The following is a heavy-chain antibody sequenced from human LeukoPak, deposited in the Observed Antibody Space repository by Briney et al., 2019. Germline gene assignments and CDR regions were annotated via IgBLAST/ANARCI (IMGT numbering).Heavy chain of an antibody. CDR2: IIPIFGTA. CDR3: ARATVVTNHYYYYMDV. Sequence: SVKVSCKASGGTFSSYAISWVRQAPGQGLEWMGGIIPIFGTANYAQKFQGRVTITTDESTSTAYMELSSLRSEDTAVYYCARATVVTNHYYYYMDVWGKGTTVTVSS. CDR1: GGTFSSYA. D-gene: IGHD4-23*01. J-gene: IGHJ6*03. V-gene: IGHV1-69*05.